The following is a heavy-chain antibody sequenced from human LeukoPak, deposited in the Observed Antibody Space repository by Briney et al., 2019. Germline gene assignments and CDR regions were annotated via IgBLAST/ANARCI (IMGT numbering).Heavy chain of an antibody. D-gene: IGHD3-10*01. CDR1: GYTFTGYY. Sequence: ASVKVSCKASGYTFTGYYMHWVRQAPGQGLEWMGWINPNSGGTNYAQKFQGRVTMTRDTSISTAYMELSRLRSDDTAVYYCARRAITMVRGVIMRNWFDPWGQGTLVTVSS. CDR3: ARRAITMVRGVIMRNWFDP. V-gene: IGHV1-2*02. J-gene: IGHJ5*02. CDR2: INPNSGGT.